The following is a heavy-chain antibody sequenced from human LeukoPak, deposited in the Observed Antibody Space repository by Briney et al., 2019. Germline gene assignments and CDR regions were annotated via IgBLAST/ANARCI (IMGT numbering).Heavy chain of an antibody. CDR3: ARGRAIFGVALYYYYYMDV. J-gene: IGHJ6*03. CDR1: GGSLSGYY. D-gene: IGHD3-3*01. CDR2: INHSGST. V-gene: IGHV4-34*01. Sequence: SETLSLTCAVYGGSLSGYYWSWLRQPPGKGLEWIGEINHSGSTNYNPSLKSRVTISVDTSKNQFSLKLSSVTAADTAVYYCARGRAIFGVALYYYYYMDVWGKGTTVTVSS.